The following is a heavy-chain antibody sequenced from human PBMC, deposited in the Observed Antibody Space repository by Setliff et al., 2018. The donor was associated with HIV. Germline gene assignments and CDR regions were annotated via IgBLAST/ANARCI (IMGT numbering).Heavy chain of an antibody. V-gene: IGHV5-51*01. J-gene: IGHJ6*02. CDR3: ARHINSYWYGDGMDV. CDR2: IYPADSDT. Sequence: GESLKISCKASGYSFTSYWIGWVRQMPGKGLEWMGIIYPADSDTRYSPSFQGQVTISADKSISTAYLQWSSLKASDTATYYCARHINSYWYGDGMDVWGQGTTVTVSS. D-gene: IGHD2-8*02. CDR1: GYSFTSYW.